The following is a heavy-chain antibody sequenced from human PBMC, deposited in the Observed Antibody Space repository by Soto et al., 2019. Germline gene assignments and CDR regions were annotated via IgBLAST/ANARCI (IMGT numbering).Heavy chain of an antibody. J-gene: IGHJ5*01. CDR1: GGSISRYY. Sequence: SETLSLTCTVSGGSISRYYWSWIRQPPGKGLEWIGYIYYSGSTNYNPSLKSRVTISVDTSKNQLSLKLSSVTAADTAVYYCARNRWFDSWGQGTLVTVS. CDR3: ARNRWFDS. V-gene: IGHV4-59*08. CDR2: IYYSGST.